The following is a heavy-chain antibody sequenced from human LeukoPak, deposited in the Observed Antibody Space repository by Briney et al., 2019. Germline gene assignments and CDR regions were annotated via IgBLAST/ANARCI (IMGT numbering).Heavy chain of an antibody. CDR3: ARGGPKFEVVRNWFDP. CDR1: GGSFSGYY. Sequence: KPSETLSLTCAVYGGSFSGYYWSWIRQPPGKGLEWIGEINHSGSTNYNPSLKSRVTISVDTSKNQFSLKLSSVTAADTAVYYCARGGPKFEVVRNWFDPWGQGTLVTVSS. V-gene: IGHV4-34*01. CDR2: INHSGST. J-gene: IGHJ5*02. D-gene: IGHD4-23*01.